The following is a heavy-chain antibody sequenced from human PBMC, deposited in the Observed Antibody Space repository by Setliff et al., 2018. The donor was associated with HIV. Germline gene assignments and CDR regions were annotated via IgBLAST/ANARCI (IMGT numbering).Heavy chain of an antibody. CDR2: ISTSSSQT. V-gene: IGHV3-11*03. Sequence: GESLRLSCAASGFTFSDYYMNWIRQAPGKGLEWISYISTSSSQTDYADSVKGRFTISRDNAKNSLYLQMDSLRVEDTAVYCCASSNYYDSRGYYIRGHDYWGQGTLVTVSS. CDR1: GFTFSDYY. D-gene: IGHD3-22*01. J-gene: IGHJ4*02. CDR3: ASSNYYDSRGYYIRGHDY.